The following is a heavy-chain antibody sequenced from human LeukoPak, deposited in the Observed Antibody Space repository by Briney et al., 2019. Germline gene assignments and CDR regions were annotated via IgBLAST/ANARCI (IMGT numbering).Heavy chain of an antibody. J-gene: IGHJ4*02. V-gene: IGHV3-48*02. D-gene: IGHD5/OR15-5a*01. Sequence: PGGSLRLSCAASGFTFSSHSMNWVRQAPGKGPDWISYISSGSDTIYYAESVKGRFTISRDNAKNSLYLQMNSLRDEDTAVYFCARGPAIVYGYFDNWGQGTLVTVPS. CDR2: ISSGSDTI. CDR1: GFTFSSHS. CDR3: ARGPAIVYGYFDN.